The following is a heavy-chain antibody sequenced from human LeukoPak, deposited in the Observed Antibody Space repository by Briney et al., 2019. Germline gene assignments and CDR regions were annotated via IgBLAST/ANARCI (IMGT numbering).Heavy chain of an antibody. D-gene: IGHD3-22*01. CDR1: GGSISSGGYS. J-gene: IGHJ6*02. CDR2: IYYSGST. V-gene: IGHV4-61*08. CDR3: AREAYDSSGYYYYYGMDV. Sequence: SETLSLTCAVSGGSISSGGYSWSWIRQPPGKGLEWIGYIYYSGSTNYNPSLKSRVTISVDTSKNQFSLKLSSVTAADTAVYYCAREAYDSSGYYYYYGMDVWGQGTTVTVSS.